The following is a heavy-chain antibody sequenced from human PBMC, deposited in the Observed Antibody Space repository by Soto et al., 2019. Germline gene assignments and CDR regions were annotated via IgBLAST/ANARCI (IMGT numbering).Heavy chain of an antibody. D-gene: IGHD6-19*01. V-gene: IGHV3-11*05. CDR2: ISSSSSYT. CDR1: GFTFSDYY. Sequence: QVQLVESGGGLVKPGGSLRLSCAASGFTFSDYYMSWIRQAPGKGLEWVSYISSSSSYTNYADSVKGRFTISRDNAKNPLYLQMNSLRAEDTAVYYCARARASSGAGYFDYWGQGTLVTVSS. CDR3: ARARASSGAGYFDY. J-gene: IGHJ4*02.